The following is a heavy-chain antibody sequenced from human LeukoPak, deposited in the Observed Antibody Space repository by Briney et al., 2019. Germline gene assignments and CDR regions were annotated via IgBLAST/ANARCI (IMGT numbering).Heavy chain of an antibody. V-gene: IGHV4-39*01. D-gene: IGHD4-11*01. CDR2: IYYSGST. J-gene: IGHJ6*03. CDR3: ARHHSMGMDYYYYMDV. CDR1: GGSISSSSYY. Sequence: PSETLSLTCTVSGGSISSSSYYWGWIRQPPGKGLEWIGSIYYSGSTYYNPSLKSRVTISVDTSKNQFSLKLSSVTAADTAVYYCARHHSMGMDYYYYMDVWGKGTTVTVSS.